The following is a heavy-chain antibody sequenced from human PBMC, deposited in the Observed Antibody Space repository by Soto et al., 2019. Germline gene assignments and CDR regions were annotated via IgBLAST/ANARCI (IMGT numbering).Heavy chain of an antibody. CDR1: GGSISSSNW. D-gene: IGHD3-22*01. V-gene: IGHV4-4*02. J-gene: IGHJ4*02. CDR3: AREFYYDNRGCIAY. Sequence: SETLSLTCAVSGGSISSSNWWSWVRLPPGKGLEWIGEIYQSGSTNYNPSQKSRVTVSVDKSKNQFSLQLSSVTAADTAVYYCAREFYYDNRGCIAYWGQGTLVTVSS. CDR2: IYQSGST.